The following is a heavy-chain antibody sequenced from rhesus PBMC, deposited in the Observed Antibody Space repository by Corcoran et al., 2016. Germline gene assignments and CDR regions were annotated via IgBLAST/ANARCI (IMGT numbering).Heavy chain of an antibody. Sequence: EVQLVESGGGLAKPGGSLRLPCAASGFTFRDYYMDGVRQAPGKGLEWVSRISNGGGSTWYADSVKGRFTISRENAKNTLYLQMNSLRAEDTAVYYCARDGGGNYFDYWGQGVLVTVSS. V-gene: IGHV3-178*01. CDR2: ISNGGGST. J-gene: IGHJ4*01. CDR3: ARDGGGNYFDY. D-gene: IGHD2-39*02. CDR1: GFTFRDYY.